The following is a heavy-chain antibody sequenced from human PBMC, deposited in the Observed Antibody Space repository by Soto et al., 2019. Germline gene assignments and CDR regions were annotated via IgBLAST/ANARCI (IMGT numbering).Heavy chain of an antibody. V-gene: IGHV3-9*01. Sequence: GGSLRLSCAASGFTFDDYAMHWVRQAPGKGLEWASGISWNSGSIGYADSVKGRFTISRDNAKNSLYLQMNSLRAEDTALYYCAKDLYRYDFWSGYSSDAFDIWGQGTMVTVSS. J-gene: IGHJ3*02. CDR3: AKDLYRYDFWSGYSSDAFDI. CDR2: ISWNSGSI. CDR1: GFTFDDYA. D-gene: IGHD3-3*01.